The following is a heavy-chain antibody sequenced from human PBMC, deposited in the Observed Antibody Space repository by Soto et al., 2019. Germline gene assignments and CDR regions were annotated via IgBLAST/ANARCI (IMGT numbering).Heavy chain of an antibody. V-gene: IGHV4-34*01. D-gene: IGHD3-3*01. CDR1: GGSFSGYY. CDR2: IDHSGYT. CDR3: ARVRDWFAP. Sequence: SETLSLTCAVYGGSFSGYYWNWIRQPPGKGLEWIGEIDHSGYTNYNPSLKGRVTISVDTSKNQFSLRLTSVTAADTAVYYCARVRDWFAPWGQGTLVTVSS. J-gene: IGHJ5*02.